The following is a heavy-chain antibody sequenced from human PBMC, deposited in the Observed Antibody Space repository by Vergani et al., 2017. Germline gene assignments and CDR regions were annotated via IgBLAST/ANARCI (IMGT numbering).Heavy chain of an antibody. CDR2: IYYSGRT. CDR1: GGSISSYY. V-gene: IGHV4-59*01. D-gene: IGHD4-17*01. Sequence: QVQLPESGPGLVKPSETLSLTCTVSGGSISSYYWSWIRQPPGEGLEWMGYIYYSGRTNYNPTRKSRVTISVDTSKNQFSLKLRSVTAADTAVYFCERGCTPDYGDPLGMDVWGQGTTVTVSS. CDR3: ERGCTPDYGDPLGMDV. J-gene: IGHJ6*02.